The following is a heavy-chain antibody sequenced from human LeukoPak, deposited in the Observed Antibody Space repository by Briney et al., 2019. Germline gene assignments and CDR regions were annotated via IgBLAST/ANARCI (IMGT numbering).Heavy chain of an antibody. CDR2: ISYDGSNK. Sequence: GGSLRLSCAASGFTFSNYAMTWVRHAPGKGLEWVGVISYDGSNKYYADSVKGRFTISRDNSKNTLYLQMNSLRAEDTAVYYCAKRPAQEISLFDYWGQGTLVTVSS. V-gene: IGHV3-30*18. J-gene: IGHJ4*02. D-gene: IGHD2-2*01. CDR3: AKRPAQEISLFDY. CDR1: GFTFSNYA.